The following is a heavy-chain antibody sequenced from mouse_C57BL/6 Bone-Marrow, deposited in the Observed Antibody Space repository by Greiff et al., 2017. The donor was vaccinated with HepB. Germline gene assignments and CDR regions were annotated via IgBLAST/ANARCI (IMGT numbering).Heavy chain of an antibody. Sequence: EVQLQQSGTVLARPGASVKMSCKTSGYTFTSYWMHWVKQRPGQGLEWIGAIYPGNSDTSYNQKFKGKAKLTAVTSASTAYMELSSLTNDDSAVYYFTRSGYYYGSIHVGFAYWGQGTLVTVSA. CDR1: GYTFTSYW. CDR3: TRSGYYYGSIHVGFAY. V-gene: IGHV1-5*01. CDR2: IYPGNSDT. J-gene: IGHJ3*01. D-gene: IGHD1-1*01.